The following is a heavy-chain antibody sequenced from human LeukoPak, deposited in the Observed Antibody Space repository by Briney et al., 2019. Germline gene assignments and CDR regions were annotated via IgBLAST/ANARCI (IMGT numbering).Heavy chain of an antibody. CDR3: ARAPPYSGSGGEDY. CDR1: GYTFTSYG. CDR2: ISGYNGYT. V-gene: IGHV1-18*01. D-gene: IGHD1-26*01. Sequence: ASVKVSCKASGYTFTSYGISWVRQAPGQGLEWMGWISGYNGYTNYGQKVQGRVTVTTDTSTSTAYMELRSLRSDDTAVYYCARAPPYSGSGGEDYWGQGTLVTVSS. J-gene: IGHJ4*02.